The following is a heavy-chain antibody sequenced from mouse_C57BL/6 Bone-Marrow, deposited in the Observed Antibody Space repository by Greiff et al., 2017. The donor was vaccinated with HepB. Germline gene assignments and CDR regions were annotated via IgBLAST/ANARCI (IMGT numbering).Heavy chain of an antibody. J-gene: IGHJ4*01. D-gene: IGHD4-1*02. V-gene: IGHV1-39*01. CDR1: GYSFTDYN. CDR2: INPNYGTT. CDR3: ARSSTGTYAMDY. Sequence: EVQLQQSGAELARPGASVKLSCKASGYSFTDYNMNWVKQSNGKSLEWIGVINPNYGTTSYNQKFKGKATLTVDQSSSTAYMQLNSLTSEDSAVYYCARSSTGTYAMDYWGQGTSVTVSS.